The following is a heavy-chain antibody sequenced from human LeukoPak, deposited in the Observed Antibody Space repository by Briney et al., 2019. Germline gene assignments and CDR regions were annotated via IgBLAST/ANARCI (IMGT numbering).Heavy chain of an antibody. D-gene: IGHD6-19*01. CDR3: AKDLGAVAGTRGDY. J-gene: IGHJ4*02. CDR1: GFTFSTYS. V-gene: IGHV3-48*01. Sequence: GGSLRLSCAASGFTFSTYSMNWVRQAPGKGLEWVSYITSSSSTIYYADSVKGRFTISRDNSKNTLYLQMNSLRAEDTAVYYCAKDLGAVAGTRGDYWGQGTLVTVSS. CDR2: ITSSSSTI.